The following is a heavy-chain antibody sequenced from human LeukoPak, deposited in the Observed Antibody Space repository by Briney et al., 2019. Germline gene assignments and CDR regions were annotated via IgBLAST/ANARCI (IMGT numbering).Heavy chain of an antibody. D-gene: IGHD1-14*01. Sequence: GGSLRLSCAASGFTFSSYAMHWVRQAPGKGLEWVAVISYDGSNKYYADSVKGRFTISRDNSKNTLYLQMNSLRAEDTAVYYCAKDDISGDYWGQGTLVTVSS. V-gene: IGHV3-30-3*01. J-gene: IGHJ4*02. CDR2: ISYDGSNK. CDR1: GFTFSSYA. CDR3: AKDDISGDY.